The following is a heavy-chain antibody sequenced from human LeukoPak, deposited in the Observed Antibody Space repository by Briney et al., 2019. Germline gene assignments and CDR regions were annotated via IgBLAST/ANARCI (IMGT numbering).Heavy chain of an antibody. J-gene: IGHJ4*02. D-gene: IGHD2-2*01. V-gene: IGHV4-59*01. Sequence: SETLSLTCTVSGGSISNYYWSWIRQPPGKGLEWIGFIYYSGTTNYNPSLKSRVTISLDTSKNHFSLKLSSVTAADTAVYYCARAVPAALYVDSWGQGTLVTVSS. CDR3: ARAVPAALYVDS. CDR1: GGSISNYY. CDR2: IYYSGTT.